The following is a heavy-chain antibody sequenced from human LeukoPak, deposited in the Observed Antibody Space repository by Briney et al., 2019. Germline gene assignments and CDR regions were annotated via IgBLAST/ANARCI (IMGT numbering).Heavy chain of an antibody. Sequence: PGGSLRLSCAASGFTVSSNYMSWVRQAPGKGLEWVSVIHSGGSTYYADSVKGRFTISRDNSKNTLYLQMDSLRAEDTAVYYCARDARGGYLDYWGQGTLVTVSS. D-gene: IGHD3-16*01. J-gene: IGHJ4*02. CDR2: IHSGGST. V-gene: IGHV3-66*02. CDR1: GFTVSSNY. CDR3: ARDARGGYLDY.